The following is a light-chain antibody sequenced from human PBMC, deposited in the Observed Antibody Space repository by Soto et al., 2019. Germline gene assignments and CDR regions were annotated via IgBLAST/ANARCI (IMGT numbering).Light chain of an antibody. CDR2: DAS. CDR3: QQYDKSPYT. V-gene: IGKV1-33*01. Sequence: DIQMTQSPSSLSASVGDRVTITCQASQDLSNYLNWYQQKPGKAPKLLIYDASTLETGVPSRFRGSGSGTHFAFSISSLQPEDIATYYCQQYDKSPYTFGQGTKLEIK. J-gene: IGKJ2*01. CDR1: QDLSNY.